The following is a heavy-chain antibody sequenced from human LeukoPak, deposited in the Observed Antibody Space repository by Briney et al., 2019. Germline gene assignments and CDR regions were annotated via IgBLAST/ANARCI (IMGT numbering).Heavy chain of an antibody. V-gene: IGHV1-18*01. CDR1: GYTFTSYG. CDR2: ISAYNGNT. J-gene: IGHJ6*02. Sequence: GASVKVSCKASGYTFTSYGISWVRQAPGQGLEWIGWISAYNGNTNYAQKLQGRVTMTTDTSTSTAYMELRSLRSDDTAVYYCARGQAGSGILTGYYKDYYYYGMDVWGQGTTVTVSS. D-gene: IGHD3-9*01. CDR3: ARGQAGSGILTGYYKDYYYYGMDV.